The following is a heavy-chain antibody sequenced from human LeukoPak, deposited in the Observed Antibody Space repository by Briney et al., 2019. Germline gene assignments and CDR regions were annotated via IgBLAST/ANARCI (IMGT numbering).Heavy chain of an antibody. CDR2: IYHSGST. J-gene: IGHJ3*02. CDR3: ARGLAVAGPPADAFDI. CDR1: GGSISSGGYY. Sequence: SQTLSLTCTVSGGSISSGGYYWSWIRQPPGKGLEWIGYIYHSGSTYYNPSLKSRVTISVDRSKNQFSLKLSSVTAVDTAVYYCARGLAVAGPPADAFDIWGQGTMVTVSS. V-gene: IGHV4-30-2*01. D-gene: IGHD6-19*01.